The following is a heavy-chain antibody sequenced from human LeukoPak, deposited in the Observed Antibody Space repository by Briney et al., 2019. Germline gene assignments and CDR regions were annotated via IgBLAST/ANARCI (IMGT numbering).Heavy chain of an antibody. CDR3: AKDPYRVVFATGNYLDP. CDR1: GFTFSSYG. CDR2: ISYDGSNK. Sequence: GRSLRLSCAASGFTFSSYGMHWVRQAPGKGLEWVAVISYDGSNKYYADSVKGRFTISRDNAKNTVYLQMNSLGADDTAVYYCAKDPYRVVFATGNYLDPWGQGTLVTVSS. J-gene: IGHJ5*02. V-gene: IGHV3-30*18. D-gene: IGHD2-15*01.